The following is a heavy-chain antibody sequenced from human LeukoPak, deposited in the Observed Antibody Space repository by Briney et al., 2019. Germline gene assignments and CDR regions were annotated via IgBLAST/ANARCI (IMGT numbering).Heavy chain of an antibody. CDR1: GGTFSSYA. V-gene: IGHV1-69*05. CDR3: ARDDYKGF. Sequence: SVKVSCKASGGTFSSYAISWVRQAPGQGLEWMGGIIPIFGTANYAQKLQGRVTMTTDTSTSTAYMELRSLRSDDTAVYYCARDDYKGFWGQGTLVTVSS. D-gene: IGHD4-11*01. J-gene: IGHJ4*02. CDR2: IIPIFGTA.